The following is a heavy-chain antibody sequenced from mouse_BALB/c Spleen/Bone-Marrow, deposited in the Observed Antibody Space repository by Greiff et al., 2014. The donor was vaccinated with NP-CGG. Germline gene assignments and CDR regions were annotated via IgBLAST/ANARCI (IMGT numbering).Heavy chain of an antibody. V-gene: IGHV2-9*02. CDR3: ARSTMRIWAMDY. CDR1: GLSLTSYG. J-gene: IGHJ4*01. D-gene: IGHD2-4*01. CDR2: MWAGGST. Sequence: VQRVESGPGLVAPSQSLSITCTVSGLSLTSYGVHWVRQPPGKGLEWLGVMWAGGSTNYNSALMSRLSISKDNSKSQVFLKMNSLQTDDTAMYYCARSTMRIWAMDYWGQGTSVTVSS.